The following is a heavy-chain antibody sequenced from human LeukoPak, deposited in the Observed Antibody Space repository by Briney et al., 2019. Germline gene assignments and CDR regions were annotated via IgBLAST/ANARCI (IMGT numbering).Heavy chain of an antibody. CDR2: INHSGST. Sequence: SETLSLTCAVYGGSFSGYYWSWIRQPPGKGLEWIGEINHSGSTNYNPSLKSRVTISVDTSKNQFSLKLSPVTAADTAVYYCARAPPYGSGSYGLYYYYYMDVWGKGTTVTISS. CDR1: GGSFSGYY. J-gene: IGHJ6*03. CDR3: ARAPPYGSGSYGLYYYYYMDV. D-gene: IGHD3-10*01. V-gene: IGHV4-34*01.